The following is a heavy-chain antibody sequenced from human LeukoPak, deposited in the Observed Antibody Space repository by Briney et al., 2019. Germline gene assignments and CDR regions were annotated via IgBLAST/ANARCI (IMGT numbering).Heavy chain of an antibody. CDR2: ISSSGSTI. Sequence: TGGSLRLSCAASGFTFSDYYMSWIRQAPGKGLEWVSYISSSGSTIYYADSVKGRFTISRDNAKNSLYLQMNSLRAEDTAVYYCARDPGSYYDSSVFYWGQGTLVTVSS. CDR3: ARDPGSYYDSSVFY. D-gene: IGHD3-22*01. V-gene: IGHV3-11*04. J-gene: IGHJ4*02. CDR1: GFTFSDYY.